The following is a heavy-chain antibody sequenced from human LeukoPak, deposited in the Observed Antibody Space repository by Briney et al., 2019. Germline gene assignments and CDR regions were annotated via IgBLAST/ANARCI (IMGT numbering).Heavy chain of an antibody. CDR1: GYTFTSYD. D-gene: IGHD3-10*02. J-gene: IGHJ6*02. CDR3: ARSVRIGTYYYYYGMDV. CDR2: MNPNSGNT. V-gene: IGHV1-8*01. Sequence: ASVKVSCKASGYTFTSYDINWVRQATGQGLEWMGWMNPNSGNTGYAQKFQGRVTMTRNTSISTAYMELSSLRFEDAAVYYCARSVRIGTYYYYYGMDVWGQGTTVTVSS.